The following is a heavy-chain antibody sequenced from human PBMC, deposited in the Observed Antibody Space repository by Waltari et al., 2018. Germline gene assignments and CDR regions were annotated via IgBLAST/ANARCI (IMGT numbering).Heavy chain of an antibody. Sequence: QVQLQESGLGLVKPSGTLSLTCAVSSDSISGNYWWRWVRQSPEKGLEWIGQVHHSGKTHYNPSLQSRVTISVDKPKNQFSLNLNSVTAADTAVYYCAGDRAIGLFFDYWGRGTLVTVSS. CDR3: AGDRAIGLFFDY. V-gene: IGHV4-4*02. CDR1: SDSISGNYW. CDR2: VHHSGKT. J-gene: IGHJ4*02. D-gene: IGHD2-2*01.